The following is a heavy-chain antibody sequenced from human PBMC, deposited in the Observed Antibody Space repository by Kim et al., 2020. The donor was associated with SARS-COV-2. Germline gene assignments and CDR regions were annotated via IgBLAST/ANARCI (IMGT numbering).Heavy chain of an antibody. D-gene: IGHD6-19*01. V-gene: IGHV1-46*01. Sequence: ASVKVSCKASGYTFTSYYMHWVRQAPGQGLEWMGIINPSGGSTSYAQKFQGRVTMTRDTSTSTVYMELSSLRSEDTAVYYCARDRRAIQWLDHGALYYFDYWGQGTLVTVSS. CDR1: GYTFTSYY. CDR3: ARDRRAIQWLDHGALYYFDY. CDR2: INPSGGST. J-gene: IGHJ4*02.